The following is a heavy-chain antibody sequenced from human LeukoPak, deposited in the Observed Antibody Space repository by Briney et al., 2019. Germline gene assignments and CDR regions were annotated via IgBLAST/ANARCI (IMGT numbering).Heavy chain of an antibody. V-gene: IGHV3-23*01. CDR3: ARDPLSYCSRTSCNFYYFDQ. CDR1: GFTFSSYG. D-gene: IGHD2-2*01. J-gene: IGHJ4*02. Sequence: GGSLRLSCAASGFTFSSYGMAWVRQAPGKGLEWVSAISGSGGSTYYADSVKGRFTISRDNAKNSLYLKMNSLRAEDTAVYYCARDPLSYCSRTSCNFYYFDQWGQGTLVTVSS. CDR2: ISGSGGST.